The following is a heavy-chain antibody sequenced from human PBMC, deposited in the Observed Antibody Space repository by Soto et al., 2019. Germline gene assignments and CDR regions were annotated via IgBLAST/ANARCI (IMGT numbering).Heavy chain of an antibody. CDR2: NYYSGIT. V-gene: IGHV4-31*03. J-gene: IGHJ6*02. CDR3: ARGSSIAGLYYGMDV. CDR1: GGSISSGGYY. Sequence: QVQLQESGPGLVKPSQTLSLTCTVSGGSISSGGYYWTWIRQHPGKGLEWIGYNYYSGITYYNPSLKSRDTISLDNYKNQCSRKLSTVTAADTAVYYCARGSSIAGLYYGMDVWGQGTTVTVSS. D-gene: IGHD6-6*01.